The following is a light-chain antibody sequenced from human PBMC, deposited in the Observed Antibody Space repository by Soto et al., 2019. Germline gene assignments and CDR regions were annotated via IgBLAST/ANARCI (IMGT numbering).Light chain of an antibody. Sequence: DIQMTQSPYSLSASVGDRVTITCWASQGISNYLAWYQQKPGKVPKLLIYAASTLQSGVPSRFNGSGSGTDFTLTISSLQPEDVSTYYCQKYNSAPETFGQETNVEIK. CDR3: QKYNSAPET. V-gene: IGKV1-27*01. J-gene: IGKJ1*01. CDR2: AAS. CDR1: QGISNY.